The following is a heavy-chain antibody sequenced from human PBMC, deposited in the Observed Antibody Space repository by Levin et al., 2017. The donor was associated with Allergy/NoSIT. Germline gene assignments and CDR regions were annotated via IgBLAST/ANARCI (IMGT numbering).Heavy chain of an antibody. D-gene: IGHD6-13*01. Sequence: PGGSLRLSCAASGFTFSSFGMHWVRQAPGKGLEWVAVISYDGNDKYYADSVKGRFTISRDNPKNTLYLQMNSLRTEDTAVYYCVKDIVFGTSSWALDYWGQGTLVTVSS. CDR1: GFTFSSFG. CDR2: ISYDGNDK. CDR3: VKDIVFGTSSWALDY. V-gene: IGHV3-30*18. J-gene: IGHJ4*02.